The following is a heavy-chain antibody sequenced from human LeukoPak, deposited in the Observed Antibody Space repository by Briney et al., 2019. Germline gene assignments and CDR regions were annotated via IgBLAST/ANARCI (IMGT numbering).Heavy chain of an antibody. J-gene: IGHJ3*02. Sequence: PSETLSLTCTVSGGSISSGDYYWSWIRQPPGKGLEWIGYIYYSGSTYYNPSPKSPVTISVDTSKIQFSLKLSSVTAADTAVYYCARDKEMATIGRAFDIWGQGTMVTVSS. D-gene: IGHD5-24*01. CDR2: IYYSGST. CDR3: ARDKEMATIGRAFDI. V-gene: IGHV4-30-4*08. CDR1: GGSISSGDYY.